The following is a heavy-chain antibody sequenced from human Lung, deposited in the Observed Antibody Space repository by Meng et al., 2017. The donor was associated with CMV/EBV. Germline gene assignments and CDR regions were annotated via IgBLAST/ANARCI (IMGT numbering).Heavy chain of an antibody. J-gene: IGHJ4*02. CDR3: AKQMGLMTTVTKSFRDGFLDY. Sequence: SLKISXAASGFTFTNYGMHWVRQAPGKGLDWVAFIRYEGTNKYYADSVKGRFTISRDNSKNTLYLQMNSLRAEDTAVYYCAKQMGLMTTVTKSFRDGFLDYWGQG. CDR1: GFTFTNYG. CDR2: IRYEGTNK. V-gene: IGHV3-30*02. D-gene: IGHD4-17*01.